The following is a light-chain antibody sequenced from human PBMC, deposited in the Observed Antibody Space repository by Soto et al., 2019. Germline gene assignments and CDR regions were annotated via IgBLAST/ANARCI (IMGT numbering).Light chain of an antibody. J-gene: IGKJ4*01. V-gene: IGKV1-39*01. CDR1: QNINIF. CDR2: AAS. Sequence: DIQVTQSPSSLSASVGDRVTITCRTSQNINIFLNWYQQKPGRAPMVVISAASNLESGVPSRFSGRGSGTEFTLTISNLQPGDPALYFCQESYSTPLAFGGGTRVEIK. CDR3: QESYSTPLA.